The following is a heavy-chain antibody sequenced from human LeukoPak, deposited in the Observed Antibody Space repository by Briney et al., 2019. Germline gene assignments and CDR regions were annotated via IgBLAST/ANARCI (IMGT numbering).Heavy chain of an antibody. Sequence: GASVKVSCKASGYTFTGYYMHWVRQAPGQGLEWMGRINPNSGGTNYAQKFQGRVTMTRDTSISTAYMELSRLRSDDTAVYHCARVVRGVVVVVAARDAFDNWGQGTMVTVSS. V-gene: IGHV1-2*06. CDR1: GYTFTGYY. CDR2: INPNSGGT. J-gene: IGHJ3*02. D-gene: IGHD2-15*01. CDR3: ARVVRGVVVVVAARDAFDN.